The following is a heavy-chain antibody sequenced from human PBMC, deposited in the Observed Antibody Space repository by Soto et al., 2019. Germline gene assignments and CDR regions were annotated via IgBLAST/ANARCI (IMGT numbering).Heavy chain of an antibody. CDR1: GFTFSSYG. CDR2: IWYDGSNK. Sequence: GGSLRLCCAASGFTFSSYGMHWVRQAPGKGLEWVAVIWYDGSNKYYADSVKGRFTISRDNSKNTLYLQMNSLRAEDTAVYYCARAATKAPLDYWGQGTLVTVSS. J-gene: IGHJ4*02. CDR3: ARAATKAPLDY. D-gene: IGHD2-15*01. V-gene: IGHV3-33*01.